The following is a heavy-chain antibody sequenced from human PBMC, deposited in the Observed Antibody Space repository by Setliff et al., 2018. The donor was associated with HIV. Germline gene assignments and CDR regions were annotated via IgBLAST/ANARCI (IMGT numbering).Heavy chain of an antibody. Sequence: SETLSLTCTVSGGSISSHYWSWIRQPPGKGLEWIGSIYYSGSTNYNPSLKSRVTISVDTSKNQFSLKLSSVTAADTAVYYCAGYRIRDDSSGYFNDAFDIWGQGTMVTVSS. CDR2: IYYSGST. D-gene: IGHD3-22*01. V-gene: IGHV4-59*11. CDR3: AGYRIRDDSSGYFNDAFDI. CDR1: GGSISSHY. J-gene: IGHJ3*02.